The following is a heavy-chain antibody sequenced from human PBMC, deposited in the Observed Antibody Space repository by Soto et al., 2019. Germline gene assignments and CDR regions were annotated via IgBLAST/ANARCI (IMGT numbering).Heavy chain of an antibody. J-gene: IGHJ6*02. CDR3: AKAYRSGWYYYYYGMYX. V-gene: IGHV3-30*18. CDR2: ISYDGSNK. Sequence: PGGSLRLSFAASGFTFSSYGMHWVRQAPGKGLEWVAFISYDGSNKYYAYSVKVRFTISRDNSNNTLYLQMNSLRAEDTAVYYCAKAYRSGWYYYYYGMYXWGQGTTVTVS. D-gene: IGHD6-19*01. CDR1: GFTFSSYG.